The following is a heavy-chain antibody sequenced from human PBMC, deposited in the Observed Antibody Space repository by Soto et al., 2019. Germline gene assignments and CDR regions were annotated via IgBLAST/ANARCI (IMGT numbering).Heavy chain of an antibody. CDR2: ISGSGGST. J-gene: IGHJ4*02. V-gene: IGHV3-23*01. CDR1: GFTFSSYA. Sequence: PGGSLRLSCAASGFTFSSYAMSWVRQAPGKGLEWVSAISGSGGSTYYADSVKGRFTISRDNSKNTLYLQMNSLRAEDTAVYYCVTQSADGDEYIPRQFDQWGPGSLVTVSS. CDR3: VTQSADGDEYIPRQFDQ. D-gene: IGHD4-17*01.